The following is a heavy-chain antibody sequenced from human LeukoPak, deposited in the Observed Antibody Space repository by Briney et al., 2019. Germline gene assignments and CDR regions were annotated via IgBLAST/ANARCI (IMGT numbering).Heavy chain of an antibody. J-gene: IGHJ4*02. CDR3: AKGYSRSNIFDY. CDR2: IYYSGST. CDR1: GGSISSYY. D-gene: IGHD1-26*01. Sequence: SETLSLTCTVSGGSISSYYWSWIQQPPGKGLEWIGYIYYSGSTHYNPSLQSRVTMSVDMSKNQFSQNLSSVTAADMAVYYCAKGYSRSNIFDYWGQGTLVTVSS. V-gene: IGHV4-59*01.